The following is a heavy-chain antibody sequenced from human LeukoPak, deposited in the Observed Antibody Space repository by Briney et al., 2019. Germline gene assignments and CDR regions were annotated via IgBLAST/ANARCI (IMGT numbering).Heavy chain of an antibody. V-gene: IGHV3-48*04. CDR1: GLTFSSYS. CDR2: ISSSSTTI. J-gene: IGHJ4*02. Sequence: PGGSLRLSCAASGLTFSSYSINWVRQAPGKGLEWVSYISSSSTTIYYADSVKGRFSISRDNAKNSLYLQMDSLGAEDTAVYYCALRRGGCSGGTCYQYFDYWGQGTLVTVSS. CDR3: ALRRGGCSGGTCYQYFDY. D-gene: IGHD2-15*01.